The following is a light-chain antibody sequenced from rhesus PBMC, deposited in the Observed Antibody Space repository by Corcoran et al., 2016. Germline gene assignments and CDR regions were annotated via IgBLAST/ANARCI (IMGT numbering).Light chain of an antibody. CDR1: QSVSSY. J-gene: IGKJ1*01. Sequence: QVILTQSPATLSLSPGERATLSCRASQSVSSYLAWYQQKPGQAPRLLISGASSRATGLTERFRGSGSGTDFTLTISSLEPEDVGVYYCQQSSDFWTFGQGTKVEIK. CDR3: QQSSDFWT. V-gene: IGKV3S11*01. CDR2: GAS.